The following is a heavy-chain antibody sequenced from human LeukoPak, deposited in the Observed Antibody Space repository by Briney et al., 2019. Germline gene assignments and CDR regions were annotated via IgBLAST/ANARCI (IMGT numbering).Heavy chain of an antibody. CDR1: GFTFSSYG. Sequence: GGSLRLSCAAPGFTFSSYGMHWVRQAPGKGLEWVAVIWYDGSNKYYADSVKGRFTVSRDNSKNTLYLQMNSLRAEDTAVYCCAGDSSTSLGWFDPWGQGTLVTVSS. V-gene: IGHV3-33*01. CDR2: IWYDGSNK. CDR3: AGDSSTSLGWFDP. D-gene: IGHD2-2*01. J-gene: IGHJ5*02.